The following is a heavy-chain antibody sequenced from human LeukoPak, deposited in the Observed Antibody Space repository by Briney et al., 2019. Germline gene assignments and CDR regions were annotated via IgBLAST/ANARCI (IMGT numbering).Heavy chain of an antibody. Sequence: GGSLRLSCAASGFIFSPYWVTWVRQAPGMGLEWVANMKEDGGEKFYVDSVRGRFTISRDNAKNSVYLQLNSLRVEDTGVYYCARVRTEWYIDLWGRGTLVTVST. CDR2: MKEDGGEK. D-gene: IGHD2-8*02. V-gene: IGHV3-7*01. CDR3: ARVRTEWYIDL. J-gene: IGHJ2*01. CDR1: GFIFSPYW.